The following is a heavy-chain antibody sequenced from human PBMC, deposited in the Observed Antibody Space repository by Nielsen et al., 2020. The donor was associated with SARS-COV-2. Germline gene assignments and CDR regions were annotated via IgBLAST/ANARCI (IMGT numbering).Heavy chain of an antibody. CDR3: ARDIITGTTGLDY. CDR2: ISSSSSTI. CDR1: GFTFSDYY. D-gene: IGHD1-20*01. Sequence: GESLKISCAASGFTFSDYYMNWIRQAPGKGLEWVSYISSSSSTICYADSVKGRFTISRDNSKNTLYLQMNSLRAEDTAVYYCARDIITGTTGLDYWGQGTLVTVSS. J-gene: IGHJ4*02. V-gene: IGHV3-11*04.